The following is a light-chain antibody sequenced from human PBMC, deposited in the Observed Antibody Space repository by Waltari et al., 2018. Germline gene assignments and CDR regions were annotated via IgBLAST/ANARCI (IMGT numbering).Light chain of an antibody. CDR2: KVS. J-gene: IGKJ1*01. CDR1: QSLVYSDGNTF. V-gene: IGKV2-30*01. Sequence: DVVMSQSPLSLPVTLGQPASISYRSSQSLVYSDGNTFLSWFQQRPGQSPRRLIYKVSNRESGVPDRFSGSGSGTDFTLEINRVEAEDVGVYYCMQQTHWPPTFGQGTKVEIK. CDR3: MQQTHWPPT.